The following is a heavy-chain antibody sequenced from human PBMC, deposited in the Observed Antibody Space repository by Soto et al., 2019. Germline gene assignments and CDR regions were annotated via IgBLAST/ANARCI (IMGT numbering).Heavy chain of an antibody. J-gene: IGHJ6*03. CDR1: GFTFSSYA. Sequence: GGSLRLSCAASGFTFSSYAMSWVRQAPGKGLEWVSAISGSGGSTYYADSVKGRFTISRDNSKNTLYLQMNSLRAEDTAVYYCAKNRVVQELGPVVVPAARPGYYYYMDVWGKGTTVTVSS. CDR2: ISGSGGST. V-gene: IGHV3-23*01. D-gene: IGHD2-2*01. CDR3: AKNRVVQELGPVVVPAARPGYYYYMDV.